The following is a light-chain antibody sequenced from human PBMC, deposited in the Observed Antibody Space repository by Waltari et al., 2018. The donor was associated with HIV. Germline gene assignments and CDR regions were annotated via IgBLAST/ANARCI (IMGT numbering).Light chain of an antibody. J-gene: IGKJ3*01. CDR1: PGVSVW. V-gene: IGKV1-12*01. Sequence: IQMTQSPSSVSASVGDRVTITCRARPGVSVWLDWYQRRPGKAPKLLIHKTSRLYSGVPSRFSGSGSGSEFTLTINNLQPEDLATYYCLQAHSFPLTFGPGTTVEI. CDR2: KTS. CDR3: LQAHSFPLT.